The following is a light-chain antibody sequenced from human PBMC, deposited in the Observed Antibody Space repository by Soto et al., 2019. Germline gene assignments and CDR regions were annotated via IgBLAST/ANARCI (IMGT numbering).Light chain of an antibody. J-gene: IGKJ2*01. CDR3: HQRSNWPPGYT. CDR2: DAS. Sequence: EIVLTQSPATLSLSPGERATLSCRASQSVSSYLAWYQQKPGQAHRRLIYDASNRATGIPARFSGSGSGTDFTLTISSLEPEDFAVYYCHQRSNWPPGYTFGHGTKLEIK. V-gene: IGKV3-11*01. CDR1: QSVSSY.